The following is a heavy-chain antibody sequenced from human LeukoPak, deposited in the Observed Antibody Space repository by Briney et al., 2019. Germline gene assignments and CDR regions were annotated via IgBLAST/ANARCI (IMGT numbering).Heavy chain of an antibody. CDR2: IYNSGTT. CDR3: ARADNFGMVNY. J-gene: IGHJ4*02. Sequence: PSETLSLTCAVSGGSIRNSSFYWGWIRQPPGKGLEWIASIYNSGTTYYNPSIKSRITIFVDTSKNQVSLKLRSVTAADTAVYYCARADNFGMVNYWGQGTLVTVSS. D-gene: IGHD3-3*01. V-gene: IGHV4-39*01. CDR1: GGSIRNSSFY.